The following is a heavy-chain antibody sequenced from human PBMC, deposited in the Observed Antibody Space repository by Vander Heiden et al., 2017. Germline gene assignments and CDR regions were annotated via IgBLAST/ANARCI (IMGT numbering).Heavy chain of an antibody. CDR1: GYAFSTYA. D-gene: IGHD4-17*01. CDR3: ARQNEVTTVSYYYHYAMDV. V-gene: IGHV1-18*01. CDR2: ISVHNGDT. Sequence: QIHLVQSGSEVKKPGASVKVSCKASGYAFSTYAITWVRQPPGQGLEWMGWISVHNGDTSYAQSLQDRVTMTTDTSTSTAYMELRSLRSDDTAVYYCARQNEVTTVSYYYHYAMDVWGQGTTVTVSS. J-gene: IGHJ6*02.